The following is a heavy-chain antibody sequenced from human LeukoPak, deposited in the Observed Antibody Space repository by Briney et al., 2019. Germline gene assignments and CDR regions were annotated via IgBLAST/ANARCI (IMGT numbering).Heavy chain of an antibody. D-gene: IGHD1-26*01. CDR2: INPSGGST. Sequence: EASVKVSCKASGYTFTSYYMHWVRQAPGQGLEWMGIINPSGGSTSYAQKFQGRVTMTRDTSTGTVYMELSSLRSEDTAVYYCAREGGLGGATVSDWGQGTLVTVSS. CDR1: GYTFTSYY. V-gene: IGHV1-46*01. CDR3: AREGGLGGATVSD. J-gene: IGHJ4*02.